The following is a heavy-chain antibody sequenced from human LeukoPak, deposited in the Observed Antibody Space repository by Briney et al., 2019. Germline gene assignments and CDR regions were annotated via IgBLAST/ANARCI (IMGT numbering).Heavy chain of an antibody. V-gene: IGHV1-8*02. CDR2: MNPKNANT. J-gene: IGHJ4*02. Sequence: GASVKVSCTASGYTISSYDNSWVRRAPGQGLEWMGWMNPKNANTGYAQKFQGRVTMTRNTSISTAYMAVNSLRSEDMAVQYCARYAPEISSRDYWGQGTLVTVSS. CDR3: ARYAPEISSRDY. D-gene: IGHD3-3*02. CDR1: GYTISSYD.